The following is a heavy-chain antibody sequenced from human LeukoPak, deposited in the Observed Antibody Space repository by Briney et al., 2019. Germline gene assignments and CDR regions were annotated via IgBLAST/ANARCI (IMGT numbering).Heavy chain of an antibody. J-gene: IGHJ4*02. CDR1: GGSISSSSYY. CDR2: IYYSGST. Sequence: SETLSLTCTVSGGSISSSSYYWGWIRQPPGKGLEWIGSIYYSGSTYYNPSLKSRVTISVDTSKNQFSLKLSSVTAADTAVYYCARTMVRGVMTPYYFDYWGQGTLVTVSS. D-gene: IGHD3-10*01. CDR3: ARTMVRGVMTPYYFDY. V-gene: IGHV4-39*07.